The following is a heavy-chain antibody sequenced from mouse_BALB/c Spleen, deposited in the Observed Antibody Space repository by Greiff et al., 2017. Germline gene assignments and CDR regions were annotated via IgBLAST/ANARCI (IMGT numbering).Heavy chain of an antibody. CDR1: GFTFNTYA. V-gene: IGHV10-1*02. CDR3: VRHPHYYGSAMDY. D-gene: IGHD1-1*01. Sequence: GGGLVQPKGSLKLSCAASGFTFNTYAMNWVRQAPGKGLEWVARIRSKSNNYATYYADSVKDRFTISRDDSQSMLYLQMNNLKTEDTAMYYCVRHPHYYGSAMDYWGQGTSVTVSS. J-gene: IGHJ4*01. CDR2: IRSKSNNYAT.